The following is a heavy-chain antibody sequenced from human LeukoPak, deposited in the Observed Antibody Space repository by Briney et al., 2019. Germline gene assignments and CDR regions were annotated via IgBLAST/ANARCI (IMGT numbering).Heavy chain of an antibody. CDR3: VRDQRQQRRVYGMDV. J-gene: IGHJ6*02. Sequence: PGGSLRLSCAASGFTFSSYAMHWVRQAPGKGLEWVAVISYDGSNKYYADSVKGRFTISRDHSKNTLYLQMNSLRAEDTAVYYCVRDQRQQRRVYGMDVWGQGTTVTVSS. CDR1: GFTFSSYA. CDR2: ISYDGSNK. D-gene: IGHD6-13*01. V-gene: IGHV3-30*04.